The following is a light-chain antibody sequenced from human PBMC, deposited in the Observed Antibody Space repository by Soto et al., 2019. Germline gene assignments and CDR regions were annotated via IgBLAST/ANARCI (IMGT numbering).Light chain of an antibody. J-gene: IGLJ3*02. V-gene: IGLV2-14*01. CDR3: SSYTISSTWV. CDR2: EVT. Sequence: QSALTQPASVSGSPGQSITISCTGTSNDIGIYNYVSWFQHHPGKAPKLIIYEVTNRPSGVSDRFSGSKSDNTASLTISGLQAEDEADYYCSSYTISSTWVFGGGTKVNVL. CDR1: SNDIGIYNY.